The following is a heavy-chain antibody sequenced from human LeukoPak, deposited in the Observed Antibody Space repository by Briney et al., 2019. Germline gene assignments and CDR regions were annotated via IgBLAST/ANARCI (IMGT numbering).Heavy chain of an antibody. J-gene: IGHJ4*02. CDR1: GCAVYTSVYY. CDR3: ARVFDS. Sequence: RPSARLSPSCTVSGCAVYTSVYYWGWVRQPPGKGPEWIGDIFYTGKTNYNPSLKSRVSISIDTSKNQFSLKLTSVTAADTAVYYCARVFDSWGQGTLVTVSS. CDR2: IFYTGKT. V-gene: IGHV4-39*07.